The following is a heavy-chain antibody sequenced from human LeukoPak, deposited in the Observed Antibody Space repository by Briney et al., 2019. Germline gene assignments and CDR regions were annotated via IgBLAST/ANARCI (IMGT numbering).Heavy chain of an antibody. Sequence: GGSLRLSCAASGFTVSGNYMTWIRQAPGKGLEWVSYISSSSSYTNCTDSVKGRFTISRDNAKNSLYLQMNSLRAEDTAVYYCARRALAVVDAFDIWGQGTLVTVSS. CDR3: ARRALAVVDAFDI. D-gene: IGHD6-19*01. CDR2: ISSSSSYT. J-gene: IGHJ3*02. V-gene: IGHV3-11*03. CDR1: GFTVSGNY.